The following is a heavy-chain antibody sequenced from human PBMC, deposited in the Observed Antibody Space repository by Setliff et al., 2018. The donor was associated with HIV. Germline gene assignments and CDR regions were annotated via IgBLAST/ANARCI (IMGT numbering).Heavy chain of an antibody. J-gene: IGHJ6*03. V-gene: IGHV3-48*03. CDR2: ISSTGAII. CDR3: AREFVAYYYYMDV. CDR1: GFTFSTSE. Sequence: LRLSCAAAGFTFSTSEMNWVRQAPGKGLEWISYISSTGAIIYYADSVRGRFTISRDNAKNSVYLQMNSLRADDTALYYCAREFVAYYYYMDVWGKGTTVTVS.